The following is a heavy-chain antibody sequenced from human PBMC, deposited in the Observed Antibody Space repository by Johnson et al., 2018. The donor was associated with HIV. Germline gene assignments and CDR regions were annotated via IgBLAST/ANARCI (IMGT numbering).Heavy chain of an antibody. V-gene: IGHV3-11*04. CDR2: ISSSGSTI. D-gene: IGHD1-26*01. Sequence: QVLLVESGGGLVKPGGSLRLSCAASGFSFSDYYMNWIRQAPGKGLEWVSYISSSGSTIYYADSVKGRFTISRDNAKNSLYLQMNSLRAEDTAVYYCARSIVGAIVDAFDMWGQATMVTVSS. CDR3: ARSIVGAIVDAFDM. J-gene: IGHJ3*02. CDR1: GFSFSDYY.